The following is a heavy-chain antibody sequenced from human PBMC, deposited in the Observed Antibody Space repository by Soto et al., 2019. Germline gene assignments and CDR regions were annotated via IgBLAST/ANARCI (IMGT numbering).Heavy chain of an antibody. J-gene: IGHJ4*02. CDR1: GFTFSSYA. V-gene: IGHV3-23*01. Sequence: VQLLESGGGLVQPGGSLRLSCAASGFTFSSYAMSWVRQAPGKGLEWVSAISGSGGSTYYTDSGKGRFTISRDNSKNTLYLQRNSLRAEDTAVYYCAKDPELRDFDCLLYAYFDYWGQGTLVTVFS. CDR3: AKDPELRDFDCLLYAYFDY. CDR2: ISGSGGST. D-gene: IGHD3-9*01.